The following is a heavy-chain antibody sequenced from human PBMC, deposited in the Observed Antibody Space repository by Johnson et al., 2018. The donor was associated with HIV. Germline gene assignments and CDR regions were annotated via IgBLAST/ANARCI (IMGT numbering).Heavy chain of an antibody. Sequence: EVQVVESGGGLVQPGRSLRLSCAASGFTFDDYAMHWVRQAPGKGLEWVSGISWNSGSIGYADSVKGRFTISRDNANNSLYLQMNSLRAEDTALYYCAKDIPSSGHAFDIWGQGTMVTVSS. CDR2: ISWNSGSI. D-gene: IGHD6-19*01. V-gene: IGHV3-9*01. CDR3: AKDIPSSGHAFDI. CDR1: GFTFDDYA. J-gene: IGHJ3*02.